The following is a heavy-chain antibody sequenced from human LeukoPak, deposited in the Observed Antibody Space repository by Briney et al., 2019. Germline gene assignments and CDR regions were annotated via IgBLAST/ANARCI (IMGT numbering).Heavy chain of an antibody. CDR1: GFTFSSYA. CDR3: AGIYCSGGSCYSARDYYYGMDV. CDR2: ISGSGGST. D-gene: IGHD2-15*01. J-gene: IGHJ6*02. V-gene: IGHV3-23*01. Sequence: GGSLRLSCAASGFTFSSYAMSWVRQAPGKGLEWVSAISGSGGSTYYADSVKGRFTISRDNSKNTLYLQMNSLRAEDTAVYYCAGIYCSGGSCYSARDYYYGMDVWGQGTTVTVSS.